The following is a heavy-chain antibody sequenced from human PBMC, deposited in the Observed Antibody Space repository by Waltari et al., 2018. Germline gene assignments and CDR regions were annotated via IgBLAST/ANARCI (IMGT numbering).Heavy chain of an antibody. J-gene: IGHJ4*02. D-gene: IGHD2-2*01. CDR1: EFPFRNSI. CDR2: MSYDGFSK. V-gene: IGHV3-30*01. Sequence: VESGGGVVHPGGALRPSRENPEFPFRNSIIHWVRQAPGKGLEWVSAMSYDGFSKYYADSVKGRFTIARDNSKNTVYLEINSLRPEDTAVYYCAREGGTSGYSGFVDYWGQGTQVTVSS. CDR3: AREGGTSGYSGFVDY.